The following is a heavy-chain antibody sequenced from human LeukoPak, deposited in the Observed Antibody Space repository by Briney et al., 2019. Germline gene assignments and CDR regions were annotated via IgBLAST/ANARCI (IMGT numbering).Heavy chain of an antibody. J-gene: IGHJ4*02. D-gene: IGHD2-21*01. CDR2: IVEDGTEK. Sequence: GGSLRLSCAASGFTFSSYWMSWVRQAPGKGLEWVANIVEDGTEKYYVDSVKGRFTISRDNAKNSLYLQMNSLRVEDTAVYYCAKSDSGHDYWGQGTLVTVSS. CDR3: AKSDSGHDY. V-gene: IGHV3-7*01. CDR1: GFTFSSYW.